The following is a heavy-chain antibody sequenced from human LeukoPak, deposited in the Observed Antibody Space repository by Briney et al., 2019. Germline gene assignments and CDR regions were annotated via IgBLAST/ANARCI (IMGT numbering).Heavy chain of an antibody. CDR3: ARVDGSGSYPLDY. V-gene: IGHV3-30-3*01. D-gene: IGHD3-10*01. J-gene: IGHJ4*02. CDR2: ISYDGSNK. Sequence: GGSLRLSCVVSGFTFSSYAMHWVRQAPGKGLEWVAVISYDGSNKYYAASVKGRFTISRDNSKNTLYLQMNSLRAEDTAVYYCARVDGSGSYPLDYWGQGTLVTVSS. CDR1: GFTFSSYA.